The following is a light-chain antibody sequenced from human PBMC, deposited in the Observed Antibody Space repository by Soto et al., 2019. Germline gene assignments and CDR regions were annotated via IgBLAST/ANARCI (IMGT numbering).Light chain of an antibody. J-gene: IGKJ2*01. CDR2: GAS. Sequence: ETLMTQSPATLSVSPGERATLSCRASQSVNNNLAWYQQKLGQAPRVLIYGASTRATGIPARFTGSGSGTEFILTITSLQSEDSATYYCQQSYSAPHTFGQGTKLEIK. CDR3: QQSYSAPHT. V-gene: IGKV3-15*01. CDR1: QSVNNN.